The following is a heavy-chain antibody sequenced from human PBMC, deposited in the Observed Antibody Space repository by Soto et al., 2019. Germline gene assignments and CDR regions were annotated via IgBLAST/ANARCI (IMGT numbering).Heavy chain of an antibody. D-gene: IGHD3-22*01. V-gene: IGHV3-48*02. Sequence: TGGSLRLSCAASGFTFSSYSMNWVRQAPGKGLEWVSYISSSSSTIYYADSVKGRFTISRDNAKNSLYLQMNSLRDEDTAVYYCARDLDYYDSSGYGVGGYYYYGMDVWGQGTTVTSP. CDR1: GFTFSSYS. CDR3: ARDLDYYDSSGYGVGGYYYYGMDV. J-gene: IGHJ6*02. CDR2: ISSSSSTI.